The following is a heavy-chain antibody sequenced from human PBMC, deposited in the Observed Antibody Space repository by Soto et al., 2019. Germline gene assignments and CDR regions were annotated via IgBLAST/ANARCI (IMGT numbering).Heavy chain of an antibody. Sequence: GESLKISCKGSGYSFTSYWIGWVRQMPGKGLEWMGIIYPGDSDTRYSPSFQGQVTISADKSISTAYLQWSSLKASDTAMYYCARLGCSSTSCYLFDYWGQGTLVTVSS. CDR3: ARLGCSSTSCYLFDY. CDR2: IYPGDSDT. D-gene: IGHD2-2*01. CDR1: GYSFTSYW. J-gene: IGHJ4*02. V-gene: IGHV5-51*01.